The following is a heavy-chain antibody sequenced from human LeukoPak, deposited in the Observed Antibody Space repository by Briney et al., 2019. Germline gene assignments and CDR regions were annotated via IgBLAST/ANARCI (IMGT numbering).Heavy chain of an antibody. CDR2: ISGSGGST. J-gene: IGHJ4*02. D-gene: IGHD2-15*01. CDR3: AKDLGGVEPCSGGSCI. CDR1: GFTFSSYA. V-gene: IGHV3-23*01. Sequence: GGSLRLSCAASGFTFSSYAMSWVRHAPGKGLGWVSAISGSGGSTYYADSVKGRFTISRDNSKNTLYLQMNSLRAEDTAVYYCAKDLGGVEPCSGGSCIWGQGTLVTVSS.